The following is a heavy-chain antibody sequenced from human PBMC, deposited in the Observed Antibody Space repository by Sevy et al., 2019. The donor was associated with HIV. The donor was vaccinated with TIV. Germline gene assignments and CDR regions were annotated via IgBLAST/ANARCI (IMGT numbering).Heavy chain of an antibody. J-gene: IGHJ6*02. V-gene: IGHV3-49*04. CDR3: TRVEGAADWGMDV. D-gene: IGHD1-26*01. Sequence: GGSLRLSCSPSGFIFGDYTVSWVRQAPGKGLEWIAFIRGKRNGETKEYAASVRGRFTISRDDSKSIAYLQMNSLKTEDTAVHYCTRVEGAADWGMDVWGQGTTVTVSS. CDR2: IRGKRNGETK. CDR1: GFIFGDYT.